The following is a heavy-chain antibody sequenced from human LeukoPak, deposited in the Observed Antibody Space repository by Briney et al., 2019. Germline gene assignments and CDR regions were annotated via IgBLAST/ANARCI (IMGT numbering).Heavy chain of an antibody. CDR2: TSYDGNK. Sequence: GGPLRLSCAASGFTFSSYAMHWVRQAPGKGLEWVAITSYDGNKYYADSVKGRFTISRDNSKNTLYLQMNSLRAEDTAVYYCASFPLYYFDYWGQGTLVTVSS. V-gene: IGHV3-30*04. CDR1: GFTFSSYA. J-gene: IGHJ4*02. CDR3: ASFPLYYFDY.